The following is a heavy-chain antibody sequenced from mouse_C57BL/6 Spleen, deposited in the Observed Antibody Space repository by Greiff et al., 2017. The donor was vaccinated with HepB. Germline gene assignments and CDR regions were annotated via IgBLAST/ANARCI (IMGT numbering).Heavy chain of an antibody. CDR2: INPNNGGT. Sequence: VQLQQSGPELVKPGASVKMSCKASGYTFTDYNMHWVKQSHGKSLEWIGYINPNNGGTSYNQKFKGKATLTVNKSSSTAYMELRSLTSVDSAVYYCAGITTVVAKDYYAMDYWGQGTSVTVSS. CDR3: AGITTVVAKDYYAMDY. CDR1: GYTFTDYN. V-gene: IGHV1-22*01. J-gene: IGHJ4*01. D-gene: IGHD1-1*01.